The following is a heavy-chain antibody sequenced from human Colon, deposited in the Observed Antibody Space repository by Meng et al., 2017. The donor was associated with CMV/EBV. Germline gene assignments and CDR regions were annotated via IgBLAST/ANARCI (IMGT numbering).Heavy chain of an antibody. V-gene: IGHV3-66*01. CDR2: IYSGGST. D-gene: IGHD1-26*01. Sequence: VDAGGELVQPGGSLRLSWAASGFTVSSTHMSWVRQAPGKGLEWVSVIYSGGSTFYADSVKGRFTISRDNSKNTLYLQMNSLSAEDSAVYYCARGYSGTSSWGQGTLVTVSS. CDR3: ARGYSGTSS. J-gene: IGHJ4*02. CDR1: GFTVSSTH.